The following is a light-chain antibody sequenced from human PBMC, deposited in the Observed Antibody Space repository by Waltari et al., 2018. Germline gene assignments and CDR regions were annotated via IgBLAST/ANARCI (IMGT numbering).Light chain of an antibody. V-gene: IGKV1-17*01. J-gene: IGKJ4*01. CDR3: LQSNTYPLT. CDR2: RTS. Sequence: DIQMTQFPSSLSASVGDRVTITCRASQDINSDLVWYQQRPGEAPKRLIYRTSNLQNGVPSRFSGSGSGTEFTLTVHSLQPDDSATYYCLQSNTYPLTFGGGTKVEIK. CDR1: QDINSD.